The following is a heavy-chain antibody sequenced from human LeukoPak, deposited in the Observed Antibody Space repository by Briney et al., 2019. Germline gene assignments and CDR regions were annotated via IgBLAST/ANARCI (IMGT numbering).Heavy chain of an antibody. V-gene: IGHV4-39*07. CDR1: GGSISSSSYY. D-gene: IGHD1-26*01. Sequence: SETLSLTCAVSGGSISSSSYYWGWIRQPPGKGLEWIGSIYYSGTTHYNPSLKSRVTISVDTSKNQFSLKLSSVTAADTAVYYCAREGFSGSYPNNWFDPWGQGTLVTVSS. J-gene: IGHJ5*02. CDR2: IYYSGTT. CDR3: AREGFSGSYPNNWFDP.